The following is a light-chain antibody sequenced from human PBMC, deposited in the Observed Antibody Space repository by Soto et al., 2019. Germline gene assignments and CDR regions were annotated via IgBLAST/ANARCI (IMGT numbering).Light chain of an antibody. CDR3: QQYSSSRT. V-gene: IGKV3-20*01. CDR2: GAS. J-gene: IGKJ1*01. CDR1: QSVSSRF. Sequence: EIVLTQSPGTLSLSPGERATLSCRASQSVSSRFLAWYQQKPGQAPRLLIYGASSRATGIPDRFSGSGSETDFTLTITRLEPEDFAVYYCQQYSSSRTFGQGTKVDIK.